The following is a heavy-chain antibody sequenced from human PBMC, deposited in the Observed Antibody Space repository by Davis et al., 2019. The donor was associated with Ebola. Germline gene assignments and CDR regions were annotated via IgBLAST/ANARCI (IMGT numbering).Heavy chain of an antibody. J-gene: IGHJ6*02. CDR3: AKDLGPPFTGRISDYYGMDV. CDR2: ISYDGSNK. Sequence: GESLKISCAASGFTFSSYGMHWVRQAPGKGLEWVAVISYDGSNKYYADSVKGRFTISRDNSKNTLYLQMNSLRAEDTAVYYCAKDLGPPFTGRISDYYGMDVWGQGTTVTVSS. CDR1: GFTFSSYG. V-gene: IGHV3-30*18. D-gene: IGHD1-26*01.